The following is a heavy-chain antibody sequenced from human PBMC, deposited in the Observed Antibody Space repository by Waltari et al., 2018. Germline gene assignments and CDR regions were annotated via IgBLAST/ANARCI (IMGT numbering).Heavy chain of an antibody. CDR1: GFTFSSYG. CDR2: ISYDGSNK. D-gene: IGHD6-19*01. CDR3: AKESSGSSDY. Sequence: QVQLVESGGGVVPPGRSLRLSCAASGFTFSSYGMHWVRQVPGKGLEWVAVISYDGSNKYYADSVKGRFTISRDNSKNTLYLQMNSLRAEDTAVYYCAKESSGSSDYWGQGTLVTVSS. J-gene: IGHJ4*02. V-gene: IGHV3-30*18.